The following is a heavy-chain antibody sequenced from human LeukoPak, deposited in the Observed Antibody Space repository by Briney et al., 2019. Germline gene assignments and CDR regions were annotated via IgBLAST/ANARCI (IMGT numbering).Heavy chain of an antibody. J-gene: IGHJ4*02. D-gene: IGHD4-23*01. CDR2: VSGSGGST. V-gene: IGHV3-23*01. CDR3: AKVPTVLTYYFDY. Sequence: GGSLRLSCAASGFTFSSYGMHWVRQAPGKGLEWVSGVSGSGGSTNYADSVKGRFTISRDNSKNTLYLQMNSLRAEDTAVYYCAKVPTVLTYYFDYWGQGTLVTVSS. CDR1: GFTFSSYG.